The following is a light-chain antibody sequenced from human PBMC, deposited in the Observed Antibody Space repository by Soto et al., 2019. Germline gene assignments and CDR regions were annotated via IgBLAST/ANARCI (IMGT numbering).Light chain of an antibody. CDR2: KAS. V-gene: IGKV1-5*03. J-gene: IGKJ4*01. CDR3: QQYNSAPLT. Sequence: DIQMTQSPSTLSASVGDRGTITCRASQSISSWLAWYQQKPGKAPKLLIYKASTLESAVPSRFSGSGSGTEFTLTINSLQPDDFATYYCQQYNSAPLTFGGGTKVEIK. CDR1: QSISSW.